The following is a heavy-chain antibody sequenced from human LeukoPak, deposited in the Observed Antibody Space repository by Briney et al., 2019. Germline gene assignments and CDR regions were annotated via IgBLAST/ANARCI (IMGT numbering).Heavy chain of an antibody. CDR1: GFTFSSYA. J-gene: IGHJ4*02. CDR3: AKDPMYYYDSSGYHYY. D-gene: IGHD3-22*01. V-gene: IGHV3-23*01. Sequence: GGSLRLSCAASGFTFSSYAMSWVRQAPGKGLEWVSAISGSGGSTYYADSVKGRFTISRDNSKNTLYLQVNSLRAEDTAVYYCAKDPMYYYDSSGYHYYWGQGTLVTVSS. CDR2: ISGSGGST.